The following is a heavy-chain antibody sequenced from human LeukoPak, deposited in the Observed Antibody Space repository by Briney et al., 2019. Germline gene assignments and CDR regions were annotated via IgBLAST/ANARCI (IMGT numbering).Heavy chain of an antibody. D-gene: IGHD3-22*01. Sequence: GGSLRLSCAASGFTFSSYGMHWVRQAPGKGLEWVSVIYSGGSTYYADSVKGRFTISRDNSKNTLYLQMNSLRAEDTAVYYCARDSYYDSSGAFDIWGQGTMVTVSS. CDR2: IYSGGST. CDR3: ARDSYYDSSGAFDI. J-gene: IGHJ3*02. CDR1: GFTFSSYG. V-gene: IGHV3-53*01.